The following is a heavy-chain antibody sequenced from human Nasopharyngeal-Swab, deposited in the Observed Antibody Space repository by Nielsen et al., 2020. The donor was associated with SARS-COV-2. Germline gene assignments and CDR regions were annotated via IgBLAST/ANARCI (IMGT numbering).Heavy chain of an antibody. CDR1: GGSISSSSYY. Sequence: SETLSLTCTVSGGSISSSSYYWGWIRQPPGKGLEWIGSIYYSGSTYYNPSLKSRVTISVDTSKSQFSLKLSSVTAADTAVYYCARRGYGSGSSKYYFDYWGQGTLVTVSS. J-gene: IGHJ4*02. CDR3: ARRGYGSGSSKYYFDY. CDR2: IYYSGST. D-gene: IGHD3-10*01. V-gene: IGHV4-39*01.